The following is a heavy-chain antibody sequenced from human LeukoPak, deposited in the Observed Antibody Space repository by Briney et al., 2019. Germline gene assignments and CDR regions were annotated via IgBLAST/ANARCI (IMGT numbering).Heavy chain of an antibody. D-gene: IGHD4-17*01. CDR3: AKGSYGDYEH. V-gene: IGHV3-23*01. Sequence: GGSLRLSCAASGFTFSNYAMSWVRQAPGKGLEWVSAISGSGGSTYYADSVKGRFTISRDNSKNTLCLQMNSLRAEDTAVYYCAKGSYGDYEHWGQGTLVTVSS. CDR2: ISGSGGST. J-gene: IGHJ1*01. CDR1: GFTFSNYA.